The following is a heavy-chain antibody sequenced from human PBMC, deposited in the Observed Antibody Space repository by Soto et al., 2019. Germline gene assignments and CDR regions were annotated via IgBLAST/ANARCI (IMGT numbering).Heavy chain of an antibody. CDR1: GFSLTTTGVG. V-gene: IGHV2-5*02. CDR2: LYWDDDK. J-gene: IGHJ5*01. Sequence: QITLKESGPALVKPTQTLTLTCTFSGFSLTTTGVGVGWFRQPPGKAPEWLGVLYWDDDKRISSSLKSRLTLTKDTTNDQVVLTLTDVGPVDAATYYCAHFTMGTFDFWGQGTMVTVSS. CDR3: AHFTMGTFDF. D-gene: IGHD7-27*01.